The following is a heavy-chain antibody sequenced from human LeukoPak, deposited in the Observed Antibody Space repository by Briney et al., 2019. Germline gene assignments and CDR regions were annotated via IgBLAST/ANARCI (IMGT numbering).Heavy chain of an antibody. CDR2: IYSDGST. J-gene: IGHJ4*02. D-gene: IGHD1-14*01. CDR3: ARAPQVSC. V-gene: IGHV3-53*01. Sequence: PGGSLRLSCAASGFTVSSNYMTWVRQAPGKGLEWVSVIYSDGSTYYADSVKGRFTISRDSSKSTLYLQMNSLRAEDTAVYYCARAPQVSCWGQGALVTVSS. CDR1: GFTVSSNY.